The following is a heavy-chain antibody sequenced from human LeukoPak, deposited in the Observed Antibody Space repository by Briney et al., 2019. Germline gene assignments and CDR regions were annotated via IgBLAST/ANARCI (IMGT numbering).Heavy chain of an antibody. D-gene: IGHD6-13*01. V-gene: IGHV3-21*01. CDR1: GFIFSSYN. Sequence: GGSLRLSRAPSGFIFSSYNMNWVRQAPGKGLEWVSSISSSSSYIYYADSVKGRFTISRDNAKTSLYLQMNSLRAEDTAVYYCARDSSRWYRNIDYWGQGTLVTVSS. J-gene: IGHJ4*02. CDR3: ARDSSRWYRNIDY. CDR2: ISSSSSYI.